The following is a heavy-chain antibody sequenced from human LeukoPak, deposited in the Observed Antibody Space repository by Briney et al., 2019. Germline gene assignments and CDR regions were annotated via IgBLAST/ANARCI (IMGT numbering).Heavy chain of an antibody. J-gene: IGHJ3*02. CDR3: ARASLGYSYGQGAFDI. Sequence: SETLSLTCTVSGGSISSSSYYWGWIRQPPGKGLEWIGYIYHSGSTYYNPSLKSRVTISVDRSKNQFSLKLSSVTAADTAVYYCARASLGYSYGQGAFDIWGQGTMVTVSS. CDR1: GGSISSSSYY. V-gene: IGHV4-30-2*01. D-gene: IGHD5-18*01. CDR2: IYHSGST.